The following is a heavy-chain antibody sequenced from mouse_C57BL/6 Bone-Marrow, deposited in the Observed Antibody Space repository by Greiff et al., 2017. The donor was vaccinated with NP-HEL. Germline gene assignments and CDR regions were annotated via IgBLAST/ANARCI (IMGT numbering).Heavy chain of an antibody. CDR1: GYTFTDYE. J-gene: IGHJ3*01. CDR3: TRDYDDCLAY. V-gene: IGHV1-15*01. D-gene: IGHD2-4*01. CDR2: IDPETGGT. Sequence: VQLQQPGAELVMPGASVKLSCKASGYTFTDYEMHWVKQTPVHGLEWIGAIDPETGGTAYNQKFKGKAILTADKSSSTAYMELRSLTSEDSAVYYCTRDYDDCLAYWGQGTLVTVSA.